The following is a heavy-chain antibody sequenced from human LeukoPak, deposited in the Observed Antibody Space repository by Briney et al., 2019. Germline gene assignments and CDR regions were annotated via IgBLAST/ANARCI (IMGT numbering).Heavy chain of an antibody. V-gene: IGHV4-59*08. D-gene: IGHD1-26*01. CDR2: IYYTGTT. CDR1: GGSISNYY. J-gene: IGHJ4*02. CDR3: ARQEGSTDYFDY. Sequence: PSETLSLTCTVSGGSISNYYWSWIRQPPGKGLEWIGYIYYTGTTIYNPSLKSRVTISVDTSKNQFSLKLSSVTAADTVVYYCARQEGSTDYFDYWGQGTLVTVSS.